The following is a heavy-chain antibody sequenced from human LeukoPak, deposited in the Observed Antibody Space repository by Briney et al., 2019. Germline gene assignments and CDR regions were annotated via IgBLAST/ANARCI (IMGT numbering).Heavy chain of an antibody. CDR1: GFTFSSYS. V-gene: IGHV3-48*01. J-gene: IGHJ6*03. CDR3: ASIAVAGNYYYYYMDV. CDR2: ISSSSGTI. Sequence: GGSLRLSCAASGFTFSSYSMNWVRQAPGKGLEWVSYISSSSGTIYYADSVKGRFTISRDNAKNSLYLQMNSLRAEDTAVYYCASIAVAGNYYYYYMDVWGKGTTVTVSS. D-gene: IGHD6-19*01.